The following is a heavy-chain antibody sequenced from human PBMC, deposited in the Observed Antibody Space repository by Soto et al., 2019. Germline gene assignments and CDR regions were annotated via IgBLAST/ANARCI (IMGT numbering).Heavy chain of an antibody. V-gene: IGHV3-48*04. CDR3: ARVDEFCSGGSCYGSDAFDI. CDR1: GFTFSSYA. D-gene: IGHD2-15*01. Sequence: GGSLRLSCAASGFTFSSYAMSWVRQAPGKGLEWVSYISSSSSTIYYADSVKGRFTISRDNAKNSLYLQMNSLRAEDTAVYYCARVDEFCSGGSCYGSDAFDIWGQGTMVTVSS. CDR2: ISSSSSTI. J-gene: IGHJ3*02.